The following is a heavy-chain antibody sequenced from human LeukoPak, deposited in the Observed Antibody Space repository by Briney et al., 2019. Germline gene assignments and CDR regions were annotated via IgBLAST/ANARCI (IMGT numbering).Heavy chain of an antibody. CDR1: GLTSSNAW. J-gene: IGHJ4*02. Sequence: GGSLRLSCAASGLTSSNAWMSWVRQAPGKGLEWVGRIKSKTDGGTTDYAAPVKGRFTISRDDTKNTLYLQMNSLKTEDTAVYYCTSGRSSPIDYWGQGTLVTVSS. CDR2: IKSKTDGGTT. V-gene: IGHV3-15*01. D-gene: IGHD6-6*01. CDR3: TSGRSSPIDY.